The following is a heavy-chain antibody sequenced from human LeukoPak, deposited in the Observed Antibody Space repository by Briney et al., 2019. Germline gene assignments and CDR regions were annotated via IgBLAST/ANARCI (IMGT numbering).Heavy chain of an antibody. J-gene: IGHJ5*02. D-gene: IGHD2-15*01. Sequence: SETLSLTCAVYGGSFSGYYWSWIRQPPGKGLEWIGEINHSGSTNYNPSLKSRVTISVDTSKNQFSLKLSSVTAADTAVYYCASGFHYCSGGSCYLGRYNWFDPWGQGTLVTVSS. CDR3: ASGFHYCSGGSCYLGRYNWFDP. CDR2: INHSGST. V-gene: IGHV4-34*01. CDR1: GGSFSGYY.